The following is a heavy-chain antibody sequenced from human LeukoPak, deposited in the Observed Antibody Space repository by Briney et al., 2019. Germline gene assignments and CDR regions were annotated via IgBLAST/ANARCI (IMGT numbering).Heavy chain of an antibody. Sequence: GGSLRLSCAASGFTISSNYMSWVRQAPGKGLEWVSVIYSGGSTYYADSVKGRFTISRDNSKNTLYLQMNSLRAEDTAVYYCARRGESASYGDYRFDYWGQGTLVTVSS. V-gene: IGHV3-53*01. D-gene: IGHD4-17*01. CDR1: GFTISSNY. J-gene: IGHJ4*02. CDR2: IYSGGST. CDR3: ARRGESASYGDYRFDY.